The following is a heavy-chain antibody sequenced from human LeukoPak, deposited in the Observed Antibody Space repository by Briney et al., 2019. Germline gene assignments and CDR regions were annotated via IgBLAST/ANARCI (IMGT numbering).Heavy chain of an antibody. CDR1: GFTFSSYW. J-gene: IGHJ4*02. CDR2: ISGSGGST. Sequence: GVSLRLSCAASGFTFSSYWMHWVRQAPGKGLEWVSAISGSGGSTYYADSVKGRFTISRDNSKNTLYLQMNSLRAEDTAVYYCAKGSSGLFDYWGQGTLVTVSS. V-gene: IGHV3-23*01. D-gene: IGHD3-10*01. CDR3: AKGSSGLFDY.